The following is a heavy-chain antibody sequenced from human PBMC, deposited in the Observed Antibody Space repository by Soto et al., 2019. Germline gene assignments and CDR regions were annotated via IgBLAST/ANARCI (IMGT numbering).Heavy chain of an antibody. D-gene: IGHD1-1*01. CDR3: AKYVDDTGWNVPLDF. Sequence: VQLVESGGGVVQPGRSQRLSCAASGFTFRTYGMHWVRQAPGKGLEWVAVISNNGRDIYYADSVKGRFAISRDNSRNMLFLQMNSLRDEDTAMYYCAKYVDDTGWNVPLDFWGQGTLVIVS. V-gene: IGHV3-30*18. CDR2: ISNNGRDI. CDR1: GFTFRTYG. J-gene: IGHJ4*02.